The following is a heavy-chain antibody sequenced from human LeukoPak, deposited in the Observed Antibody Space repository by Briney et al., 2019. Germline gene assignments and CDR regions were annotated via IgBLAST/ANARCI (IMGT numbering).Heavy chain of an antibody. CDR1: RSTFSNYW. CDR2: VNSDGSGT. D-gene: IGHD3-10*01. V-gene: IGHV3-74*01. CDR3: ARVSYYYGSGSYRPTAVYYFDY. Sequence: GGSLRLSCAASRSTFSNYWMHWVRQAPGKGLVWVSRVNSDGSGTNYADSVKGRFTISRDNAKNTVYLQMSSLGVEDTAVYHCARVSYYYGSGSYRPTAVYYFDYWGQGTLVTVSS. J-gene: IGHJ4*02.